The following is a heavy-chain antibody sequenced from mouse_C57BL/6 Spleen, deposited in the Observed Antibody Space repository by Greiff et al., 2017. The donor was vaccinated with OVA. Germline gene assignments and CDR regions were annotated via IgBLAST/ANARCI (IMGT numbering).Heavy chain of an antibody. CDR2: VYPRSGNT. CDR1: GYTFTSYG. V-gene: IGHV1-81*01. CDR3: ARGGVVAENAMDY. J-gene: IGHJ4*01. Sequence: QVQLQQSGAELARPGASVKLSCKASGYTFTSYGISWVKQRTGQGLEWIGEVYPRSGNTYYNEKFKGKATLTADKSSSTAYMELRSLTSEDSAIYFCARGGVVAENAMDYWGQGTSVTVSS. D-gene: IGHD1-1*01.